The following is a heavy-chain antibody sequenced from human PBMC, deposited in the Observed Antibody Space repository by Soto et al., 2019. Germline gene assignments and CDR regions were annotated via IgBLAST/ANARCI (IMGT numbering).Heavy chain of an antibody. CDR3: EIDLARDIVVVPFGNSYDMDV. CDR1: GCTFNNFA. CDR2: IIPISGTA. J-gene: IGHJ6*02. Sequence: QVQLVQSGAEVKKPGSSVKVSCKSSGCTFNNFAISWVRQAPGQGLEWMGGIIPISGTAKYAQKFQGRVTIAADESTSTAYMVLSSLTSQDTAVYYCEIDLARDIVVVPFGNSYDMDVWGQGTTVTVSS. V-gene: IGHV1-69*01. D-gene: IGHD2-2*01.